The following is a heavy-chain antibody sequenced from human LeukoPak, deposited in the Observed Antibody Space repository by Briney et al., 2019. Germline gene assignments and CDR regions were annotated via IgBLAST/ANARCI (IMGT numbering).Heavy chain of an antibody. CDR1: GGSLSGSY. V-gene: IGHV4-34*01. CDR2: INHGGST. J-gene: IGHJ5*02. CDR3: ARAAPHRQVWFDP. Sequence: PSETLSLTCAAYGGSLSGSYWSWIRQPPGKGLEWIGEINHGGSTNYNPYLKSRLTISVDRSKNEFSLKLSSVTAADTAAYYCARAAPHRQVWFDPWGQGTLVTVSS.